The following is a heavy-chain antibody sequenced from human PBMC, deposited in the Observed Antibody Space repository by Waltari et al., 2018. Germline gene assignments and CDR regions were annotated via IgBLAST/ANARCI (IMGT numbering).Heavy chain of an antibody. CDR3: ARDRGIWSHRGYYYMDV. D-gene: IGHD2-15*01. V-gene: IGHV1-69*14. J-gene: IGHJ6*03. CDR2: IIPIFGTA. Sequence: QVQLVQSGAEVKKPGSSVKVSCKASGGTFSSYAISWVRQAPGQGLEWMGGIIPIFGTANYAQKFQGRVTITADKSTSTAYMELSSLRSEDTAVYYCARDRGIWSHRGYYYMDVWGKGTTVTVSS. CDR1: GGTFSSYA.